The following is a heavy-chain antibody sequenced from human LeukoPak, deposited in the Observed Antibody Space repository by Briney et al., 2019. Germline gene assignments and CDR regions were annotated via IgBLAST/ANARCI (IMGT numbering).Heavy chain of an antibody. Sequence: SETLSLTCTVSGGSISSSSYYWGWHRQPQGKGLEWIGSIYYSGSTYYNPSLKSRVTISVDTSKNQFSLKLSSVTAADTAVYYFARQLGYFSSTSCYADKVDYWGQGTLVTVSS. CDR3: ARQLGYFSSTSCYADKVDY. CDR1: GGSISSSSYY. J-gene: IGHJ4*02. V-gene: IGHV4-39*01. CDR2: IYYSGST. D-gene: IGHD2-2*01.